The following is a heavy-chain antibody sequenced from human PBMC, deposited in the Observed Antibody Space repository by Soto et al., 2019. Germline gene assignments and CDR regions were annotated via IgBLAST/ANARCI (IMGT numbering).Heavy chain of an antibody. CDR2: IYYSGNT. J-gene: IGHJ5*02. V-gene: IGHV4-31*03. CDR1: GGSFTSGAYY. CDR3: ARSACGYGTCNWFDP. Sequence: SETLSLTCTVSGGSFTSGAYYWSWIRQRPGKGLEWIGYIYYSGNTHYNPSLKSRVSISVDTSKNQFSLRLNSVTAADTALYFCARSACGYGTCNWFDPWGQGALVTVSS. D-gene: IGHD6-25*01.